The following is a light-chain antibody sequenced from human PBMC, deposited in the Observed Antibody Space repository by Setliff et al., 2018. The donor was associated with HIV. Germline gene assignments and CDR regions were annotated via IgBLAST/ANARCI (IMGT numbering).Light chain of an antibody. V-gene: IGLV8-61*01. Sequence: QAVVTQEPSFSVSPGGTVTLTCGLRSGSVSTGHFPRWYQQTPGQTPRMLIYSTNTRSSGVPDRFSGSILGNRAALTITGAQADDECDYYCVLYMGNGVSVFGGGTKVTVL. CDR3: VLYMGNGVSV. CDR2: STN. J-gene: IGLJ2*01. CDR1: SGSVSTGHF.